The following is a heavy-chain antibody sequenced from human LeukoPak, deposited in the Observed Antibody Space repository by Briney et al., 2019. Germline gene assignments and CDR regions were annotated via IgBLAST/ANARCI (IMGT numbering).Heavy chain of an antibody. V-gene: IGHV4-39*07. CDR1: GGSISSSSYY. CDR3: ARESRGLMTTSS. J-gene: IGHJ5*02. Sequence: PSETLSLTCTVSGGSISSSSYYWGWIRQPPGKGLEWIGSIYYSGSTYYNPSLKSRVTISVDTSKNQFSLKLSSVTAADTAVYYCARESRGLMTTSSWGQGTLVTVSS. CDR2: IYYSGST. D-gene: IGHD4-17*01.